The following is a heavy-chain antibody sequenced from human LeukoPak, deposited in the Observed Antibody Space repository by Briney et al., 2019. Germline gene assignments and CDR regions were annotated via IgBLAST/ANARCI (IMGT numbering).Heavy chain of an antibody. CDR1: GFTFSSYW. Sequence: GGSLRLSCAASGFTFSSYWMHWDRQVPGKGLVWVARINPGGSSITYADSVKGRFTISRDNAKNTLYLQMDSLRAEDTGVYYCARSNQADDYWGQGTLVTVSS. J-gene: IGHJ4*02. D-gene: IGHD1-14*01. CDR3: ARSNQADDY. V-gene: IGHV3-74*01. CDR2: INPGGSSI.